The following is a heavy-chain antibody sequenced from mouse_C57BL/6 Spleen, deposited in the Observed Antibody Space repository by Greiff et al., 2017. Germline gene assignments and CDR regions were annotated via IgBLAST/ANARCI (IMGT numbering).Heavy chain of an antibody. J-gene: IGHJ1*03. D-gene: IGHD1-1*01. CDR3: TRDTYYYGSTYWYFDV. V-gene: IGHV5-9-1*02. CDR2: ISSGGDYI. CDR1: GFTFSSYA. Sequence: EVNVVESGEGLVKPGGSLKLSCAASGFTFSSYAMSWVRQTPEKRLEWVAYISSGGDYIYYADTVKGRFTISRDNARNTLYLQMSSLKSEDTAMYYCTRDTYYYGSTYWYFDVWGTGTTVTVSS.